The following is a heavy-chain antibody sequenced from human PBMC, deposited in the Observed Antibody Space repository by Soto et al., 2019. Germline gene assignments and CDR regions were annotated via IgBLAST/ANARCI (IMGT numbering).Heavy chain of an antibody. V-gene: IGHV1-18*01. Sequence: ASVKVSCKASGYTFTSYGISWVRQAPGQGLEWMGWISAYNGNTNYAQKLQGRVTMTTDTSTSTAYMELRSLRSDDTAVYYCARTSSSWYGNNWFDPWGQGTLVTVSS. CDR1: GYTFTSYG. CDR2: ISAYNGNT. D-gene: IGHD6-13*01. CDR3: ARTSSSWYGNNWFDP. J-gene: IGHJ5*02.